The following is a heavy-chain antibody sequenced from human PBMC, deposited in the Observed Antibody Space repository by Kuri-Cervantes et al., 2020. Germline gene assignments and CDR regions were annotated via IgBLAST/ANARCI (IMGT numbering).Heavy chain of an antibody. V-gene: IGHV1-69*13. CDR1: GGTFSSYA. J-gene: IGHJ3*02. CDR2: IIPIFGTA. CDR3: AKAGHYGDNNAFDI. D-gene: IGHD4-17*01. Sequence: SVKVSCKASGGTFSSYAISWVRQAPGQGLEWMGGIIPIFGTANYAQKFQGRVTITADESTSTAYMELSSLRAEDTALYYCAKAGHYGDNNAFDIWGQGTMVTVSS.